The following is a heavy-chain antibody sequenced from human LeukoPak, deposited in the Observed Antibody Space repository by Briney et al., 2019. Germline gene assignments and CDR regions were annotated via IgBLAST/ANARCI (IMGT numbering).Heavy chain of an antibody. Sequence: GGSLRLSCAASGCTFSSYSMNWVRQAPGKGLEWVSSISSSSSYIYYADSVKGRFTISRDNAKNSLYLQMNSLRAEDTAVYYCARGSQHYDFWSGRDPRRYNWFDPWGQGTLVTVSS. V-gene: IGHV3-21*01. CDR1: GCTFSSYS. J-gene: IGHJ5*02. CDR2: ISSSSSYI. CDR3: ARGSQHYDFWSGRDPRRYNWFDP. D-gene: IGHD3-3*01.